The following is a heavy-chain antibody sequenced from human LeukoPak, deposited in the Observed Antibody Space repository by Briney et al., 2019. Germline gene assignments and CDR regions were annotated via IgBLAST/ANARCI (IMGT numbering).Heavy chain of an antibody. D-gene: IGHD6-19*01. J-gene: IGHJ4*02. Sequence: GGSLRLSCEASGFTFSSYGMSWVRKAPGKGLEWVSGIDGSGGGTDYADSVKGRFTISRDNSKNTLYLQMNSLRAEDTAVYYCAKDVVSGWYHDYWGQGTLVTVSS. CDR2: IDGSGGGT. V-gene: IGHV3-23*01. CDR1: GFTFSSYG. CDR3: AKDVVSGWYHDY.